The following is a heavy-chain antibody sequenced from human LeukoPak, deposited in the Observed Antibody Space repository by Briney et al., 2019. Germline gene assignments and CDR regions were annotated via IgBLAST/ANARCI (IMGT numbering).Heavy chain of an antibody. CDR1: GGSISSYY. D-gene: IGHD6-13*01. V-gene: IGHV4-59*01. Sequence: SETLSLTRTVSGGSISSYYWSWIRQPPGKGLEWIGYIYYSGSTNYNPSLKSRVTISVDTSKSQFSLKLGSVTAADTAVYYCARAPIAAALRFFDYWGQGTLVTVSS. CDR2: IYYSGST. J-gene: IGHJ4*02. CDR3: ARAPIAAALRFFDY.